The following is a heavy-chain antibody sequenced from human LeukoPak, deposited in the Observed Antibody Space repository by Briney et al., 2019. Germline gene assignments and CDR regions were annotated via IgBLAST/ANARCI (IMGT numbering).Heavy chain of an antibody. V-gene: IGHV1-3*01. CDR2: INAGNGNT. CDR3: AAVPGYSSGWYVYFDY. J-gene: IGHJ4*02. CDR1: GYTFTSYA. Sequence: ASVKVSCKASGYTFTSYAMHWVRQAPGQRLEWMGWINAGNGNTKYSQKFQGGVTITRDTSASTAYMELSSLRSEDTAVYYCAAVPGYSSGWYVYFDYWGQGTLVTVSS. D-gene: IGHD6-19*01.